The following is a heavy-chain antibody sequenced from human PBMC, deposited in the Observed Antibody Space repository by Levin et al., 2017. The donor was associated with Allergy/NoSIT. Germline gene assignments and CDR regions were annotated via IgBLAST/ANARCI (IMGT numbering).Heavy chain of an antibody. D-gene: IGHD5-12*01. CDR2: ISYDGSNK. CDR3: ARDPPSAYSGYDWGYFDY. J-gene: IGHJ4*02. Sequence: AGGSLRLSCAASGFTFSSYAMHWVRQAPGKGLEWVAVISYDGSNKYYADSVKGRFTISRDNSKNTLYLQMNSLRAEDTAVYYCARDPPSAYSGYDWGYFDYWGQGTLVTVSS. CDR1: GFTFSSYA. V-gene: IGHV3-30-3*01.